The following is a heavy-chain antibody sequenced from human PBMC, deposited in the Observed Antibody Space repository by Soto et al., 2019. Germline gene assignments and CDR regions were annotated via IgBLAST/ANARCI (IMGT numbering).Heavy chain of an antibody. CDR1: GYGFTTYG. J-gene: IGHJ4*02. V-gene: IGHV1-18*01. Sequence: QVHLVQSGAEVKKPGASVKVSCKGSGYGFTTYGITWVRQAPGQGLEWMAWISAHNGNTNYAHNVQGRVTVTRDTSTSTAYTELRSLRYDDTAVYYCGRGRYGDYWGQGALVTVSS. D-gene: IGHD1-1*01. CDR2: ISAHNGNT. CDR3: GRGRYGDY.